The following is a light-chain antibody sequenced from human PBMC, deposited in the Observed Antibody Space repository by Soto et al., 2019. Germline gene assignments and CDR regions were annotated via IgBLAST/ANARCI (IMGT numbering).Light chain of an antibody. CDR1: QSVSSNY. CDR2: DVS. V-gene: IGKV3-20*01. CDR3: QQYGISPT. J-gene: IGKJ1*01. Sequence: DIVLTQSPGTLSLSPGERATLSCRSSQSVSSNYLAWYQQKPDQAPRLVIYDVSGRATVIPDRFSGSGSGTDFTLTISRLEPEDSAVYYCQQYGISPTFGQGTKVEIK.